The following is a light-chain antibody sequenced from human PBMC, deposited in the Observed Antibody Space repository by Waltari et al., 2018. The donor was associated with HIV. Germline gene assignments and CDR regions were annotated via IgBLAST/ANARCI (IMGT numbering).Light chain of an antibody. CDR3: QSHDSSLSGDV. CDR2: GNS. V-gene: IGLV1-40*01. CDR1: SSNIGAGYH. Sequence: QPVLTQPPSVSGAPGQRVTISCTGSSSNIGAGYHVHWYQQLPGTAPKPLIYGNSNRPSGVPDRFSGSKSGTSASLAITGLQAEDEADYHCQSHDSSLSGDVFGAGTKVTVL. J-gene: IGLJ1*01.